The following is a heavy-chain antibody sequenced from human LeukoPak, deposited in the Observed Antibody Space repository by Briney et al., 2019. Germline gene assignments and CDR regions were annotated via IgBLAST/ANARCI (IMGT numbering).Heavy chain of an antibody. J-gene: IGHJ4*02. CDR2: IREDRSEI. Sequence: GGPLRLSCVGSGFTFNTYWMNWVRQAPGKGLEWVANIREDRSEIYYLDSVKGRFTIFRDNAKNSLYLQMNGLRAEDTAVYYCARHWAHLDYWGQGTLVTVSS. V-gene: IGHV3-7*01. CDR1: GFTFNTYW. CDR3: ARHWAHLDY. D-gene: IGHD7-27*01.